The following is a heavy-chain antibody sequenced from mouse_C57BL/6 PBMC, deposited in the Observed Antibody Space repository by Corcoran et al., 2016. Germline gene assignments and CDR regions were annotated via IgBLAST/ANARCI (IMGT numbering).Heavy chain of an antibody. V-gene: IGHV1-80*01. CDR3: ARYGYYAIFDY. Sequence: QVQLQQSGAELVKPGASVKISYKASGYAFSSYWMNWVKQRPGKGLEWIGDINPNNGGTIYNQKFKGKATLTVDKSSSTAYMELRSLTSEDTAVYYCARYGYYAIFDYWGQGTTLTVSS. D-gene: IGHD2-3*01. J-gene: IGHJ2*01. CDR1: GYAFSSYW. CDR2: INPNNGGT.